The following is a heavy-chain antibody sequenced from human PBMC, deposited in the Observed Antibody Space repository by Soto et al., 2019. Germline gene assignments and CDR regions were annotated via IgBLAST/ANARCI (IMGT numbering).Heavy chain of an antibody. CDR2: ISGSGGST. CDR1: GFTFGGYA. V-gene: IGHV3-23*01. Sequence: GGSLRLSCAAAGFTFGGYAMSWVRQAPGKGLEWVSAISGSGGSTYYADSVKGRFTISRDNSKNTLYLQMNSLRAEDTAVYYCAKARIRIAAIFDYWGQGALVTVSS. CDR3: AKARIRIAAIFDY. J-gene: IGHJ4*02. D-gene: IGHD6-25*01.